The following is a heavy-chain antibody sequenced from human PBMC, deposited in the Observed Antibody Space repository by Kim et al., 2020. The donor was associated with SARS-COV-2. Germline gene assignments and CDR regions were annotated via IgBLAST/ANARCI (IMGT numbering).Heavy chain of an antibody. CDR1: GFTFSSYA. Sequence: GGSLRLSCAASGFTFSSYAMHWVRQAPGKGLEWVAVISYDGSNKYYADSVKGRFTISRDNSKNTLYLQMNSLRAEDTAVYYCARDGGGLITIFGVVTRAGPPDHWGQGTLVTVSS. CDR3: ARDGGGLITIFGVVTRAGPPDH. V-gene: IGHV3-30*04. D-gene: IGHD3-3*01. CDR2: ISYDGSNK. J-gene: IGHJ4*02.